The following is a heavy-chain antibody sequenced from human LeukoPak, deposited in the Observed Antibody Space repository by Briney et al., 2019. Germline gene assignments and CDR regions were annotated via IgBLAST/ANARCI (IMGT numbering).Heavy chain of an antibody. J-gene: IGHJ6*02. CDR2: ISSSSSYI. D-gene: IGHD4-17*01. CDR1: GFTFSSYR. CDR3: ARDRGGDYPYYYYGMDV. V-gene: IGHV3-21*01. Sequence: GGSLSLSCAASGFTFSSYRMNWVRQAPGMGLEWVSSISSSSSYIYYADSVKGRFTISRDNAKNSLYLQMNSLRAEDTAVYYCARDRGGDYPYYYYGMDVWGQGTTVTVSS.